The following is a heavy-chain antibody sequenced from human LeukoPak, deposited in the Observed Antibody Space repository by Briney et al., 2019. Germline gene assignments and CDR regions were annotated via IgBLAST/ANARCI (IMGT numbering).Heavy chain of an antibody. J-gene: IGHJ4*02. CDR1: GGTFSSYA. Sequence: GASVKVSCKASGGTFSSYAISWVRQAPGQGLEWMGGIIPIFGTANYAQEFQGRVTITADESTSTAYMELSSLRAEDTAVYYCAREDAKYYDILTGYYEPFDYWGQGTLVTVSS. CDR3: AREDAKYYDILTGYYEPFDY. D-gene: IGHD3-9*01. CDR2: IIPIFGTA. V-gene: IGHV1-69*13.